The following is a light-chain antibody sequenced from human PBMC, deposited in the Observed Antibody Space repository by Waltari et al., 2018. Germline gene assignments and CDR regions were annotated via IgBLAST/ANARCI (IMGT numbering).Light chain of an antibody. V-gene: IGLV3-21*02. CDR1: KIGIHT. J-gene: IGLJ2*01. CDR2: GNK. CDR3: QVWDNYSDQGV. Sequence: SYVLTQPPSVSVAPGQTAKVTCGGNKIGIHTVHWYQCKTGQAPVLVVYGNKERPSGIPERFSDSGNTATLTVRRVEAGDEAVYYCQVWDNYSDQGVFGGGTKLTVL.